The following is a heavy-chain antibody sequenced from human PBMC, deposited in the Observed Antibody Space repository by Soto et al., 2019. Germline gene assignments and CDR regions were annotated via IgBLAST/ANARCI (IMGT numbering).Heavy chain of an antibody. CDR2: INAGNGNT. Sequence: ASVKVSCKASGYTFTSYAMHWVRQAPGQRLEWMGWINAGNGNTKYSQKFQGRVTITRGTSASTAYMELSSLRSEDTAVYYCARCAVPYYDFWSGPDYYYGMDVWGQGTTVTVSS. CDR3: ARCAVPYYDFWSGPDYYYGMDV. V-gene: IGHV1-3*01. J-gene: IGHJ6*02. D-gene: IGHD3-3*01. CDR1: GYTFTSYA.